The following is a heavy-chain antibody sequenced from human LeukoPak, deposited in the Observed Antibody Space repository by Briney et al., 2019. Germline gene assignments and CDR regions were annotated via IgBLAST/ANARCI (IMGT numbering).Heavy chain of an antibody. CDR2: FNPNSGGT. V-gene: IGHV1-2*06. Sequence: ASVKVSCKASGYTFTGYYMHWVRQAPGQGLEWMGRFNPNSGGTNYAQKFQGRVTMTRDTSISTAYMELSRLRSDDTAVYYCARITDYYGSGVDYWGQGTLVTVSS. J-gene: IGHJ4*02. CDR1: GYTFTGYY. CDR3: ARITDYYGSGVDY. D-gene: IGHD3-10*01.